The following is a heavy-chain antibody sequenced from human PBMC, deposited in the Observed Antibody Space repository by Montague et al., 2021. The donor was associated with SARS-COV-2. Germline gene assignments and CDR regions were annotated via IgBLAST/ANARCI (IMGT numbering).Heavy chain of an antibody. Sequence: SETLSLTCTVSGGSITNNIDYWAWIRQPPGKGLEWIGYINYSGSTNYNPSLKSRVTIPVDMSRNQFSLKLRSVTAADTAIYYCARPGRAPFHYAMDVWGQGTTVTVSS. J-gene: IGHJ6*02. CDR3: ARPGRAPFHYAMDV. D-gene: IGHD2/OR15-2a*01. CDR1: GGSITNNIDY. CDR2: INYSGST. V-gene: IGHV4-61*05.